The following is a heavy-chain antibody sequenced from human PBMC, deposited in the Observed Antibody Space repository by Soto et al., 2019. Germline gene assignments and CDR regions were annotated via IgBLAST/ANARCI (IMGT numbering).Heavy chain of an antibody. D-gene: IGHD3-10*01. CDR2: ISANKGNT. J-gene: IGHJ4*02. CDR1: GYKFTSYG. V-gene: IGHV1-18*04. Sequence: QVQLVQSGGEVKTPGASVKVSCKPSGYKFTSYGISWVRQAPGQGLEWMGWISANKGNTEYAKKFQDRVTMTTDTSTSILYMELRSLRSDDTAVYYCGRDKGSGLDYWGQGTPVTVSS. CDR3: GRDKGSGLDY.